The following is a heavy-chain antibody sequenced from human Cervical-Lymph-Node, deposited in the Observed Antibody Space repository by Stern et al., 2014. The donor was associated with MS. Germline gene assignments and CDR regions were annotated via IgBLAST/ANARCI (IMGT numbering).Heavy chain of an antibody. J-gene: IGHJ6*02. D-gene: IGHD7-27*01. Sequence: VQLVESGAEVKKPGASVTVSCTASGYAFNSYYLHWVRQAPGQGLEWMGWINPNSGGTAYAPRFHGRVSMTRDTSIITAYMELTGLTSDDTAVYYCARGPNEHWGGHYHFNGLDVWGLGTTVTVSS. CDR2: INPNSGGT. CDR1: GYAFNSYY. CDR3: ARGPNEHWGGHYHFNGLDV. V-gene: IGHV1-2*02.